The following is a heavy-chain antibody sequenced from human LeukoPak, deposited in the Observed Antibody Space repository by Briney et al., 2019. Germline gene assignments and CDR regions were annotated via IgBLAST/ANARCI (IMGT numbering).Heavy chain of an antibody. D-gene: IGHD2-2*01. Sequence: GGSLRLSCAASGFTFSNYAMHWVRQAPGKGLEWVAVISSDGTKKNYADSVKGRFTISRDNSKNTLYLQMNSLRFEDTAVYYCARGRLIGAPDERYYLDYWGQGTLVTVSS. CDR2: ISSDGTKK. CDR3: ARGRLIGAPDERYYLDY. J-gene: IGHJ4*02. CDR1: GFTFSNYA. V-gene: IGHV3-30*04.